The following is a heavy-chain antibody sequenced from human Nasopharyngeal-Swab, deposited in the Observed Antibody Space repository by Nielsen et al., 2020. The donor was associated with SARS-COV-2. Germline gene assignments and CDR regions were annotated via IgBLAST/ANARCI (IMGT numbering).Heavy chain of an antibody. CDR3: ARLGASGDFDY. V-gene: IGHV1-3*01. CDR1: GYLFTDYN. D-gene: IGHD1-26*01. J-gene: IGHJ4*02. CDR2: INVDKGNT. Sequence: ASVKVSCKASGYLFTDYNIHWVRQAPGQGLEWMGWINVDKGNTKQSQRFQGRVTITRDTPASTAYMEVSSLRSEDTAVYYCARLGASGDFDYWGQGTLVTVSS.